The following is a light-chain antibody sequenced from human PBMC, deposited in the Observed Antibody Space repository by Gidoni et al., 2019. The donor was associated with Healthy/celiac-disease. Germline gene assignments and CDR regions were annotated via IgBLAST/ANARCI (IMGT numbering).Light chain of an antibody. CDR2: WAS. Sequence: DIVMTQSPDSLAASLGERATINCKSSQSVLYSSNNKKYLAWYQQQPGQPPKLHIYWASTRESGVPDRFSGSGSGTDFTLTISSLQAEDVAVYYCQQYYSTPRTFGQGTKVEIK. CDR1: QSVLYSSNNKKY. V-gene: IGKV4-1*01. CDR3: QQYYSTPRT. J-gene: IGKJ1*01.